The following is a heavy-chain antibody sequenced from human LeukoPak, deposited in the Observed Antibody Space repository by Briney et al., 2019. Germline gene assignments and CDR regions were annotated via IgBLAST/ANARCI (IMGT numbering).Heavy chain of an antibody. Sequence: ASVKVSCKASGYTFTSYYMHWVRQAPGQGLEWMGWINPNSGGTNYAQKFQGRVTMTRDTSISTAYMELSRLRSDDTAVYYCARVPLYYDSSGHYSETFDYWGQGTLVTVSS. CDR3: ARVPLYYDSSGHYSETFDY. CDR2: INPNSGGT. V-gene: IGHV1-2*02. CDR1: GYTFTSYY. J-gene: IGHJ4*02. D-gene: IGHD3-22*01.